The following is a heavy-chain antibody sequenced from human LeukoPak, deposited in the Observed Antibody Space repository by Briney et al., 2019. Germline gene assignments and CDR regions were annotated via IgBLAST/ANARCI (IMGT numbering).Heavy chain of an antibody. J-gene: IGHJ4*02. CDR2: IYYSGST. D-gene: IGHD1-1*01. V-gene: IGHV4-34*01. CDR1: GGSFSGYY. CDR3: ASGLPGTATGHNFDY. Sequence: TPSETLSLTCAVYGGSFSGYYWSWIRQPPGKGPEWIGSIYYSGSTYYNPSLKSRVTISVDSSKNQFSLKLSSVTAADTAVYYCASGLPGTATGHNFDYWAREPWSPSPQ.